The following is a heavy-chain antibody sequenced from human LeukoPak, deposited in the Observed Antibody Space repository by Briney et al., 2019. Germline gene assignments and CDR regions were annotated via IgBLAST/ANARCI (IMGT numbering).Heavy chain of an antibody. D-gene: IGHD6-19*01. Sequence: GASVKVSCKASGYTFTSYDINWVRQATGQALEWMGWMNPNSSNTGYAQKFQGRVTITRNTSISTAYMELSSLRSEDTAVYYCARGLGIAVAGDSDYWGQGTLVTVSS. V-gene: IGHV1-8*03. CDR3: ARGLGIAVAGDSDY. J-gene: IGHJ4*02. CDR2: MNPNSSNT. CDR1: GYTFTSYD.